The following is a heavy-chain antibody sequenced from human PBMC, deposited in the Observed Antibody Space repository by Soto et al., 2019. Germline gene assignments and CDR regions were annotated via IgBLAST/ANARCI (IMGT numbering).Heavy chain of an antibody. D-gene: IGHD3-22*01. CDR2: ISGSGGST. CDR1: GFTFSSYA. V-gene: IGHV3-23*01. J-gene: IGHJ4*02. CDR3: AKDLESSPDKVVVIPCFDY. Sequence: TRGSLRLSCAASGFTFSSYAMSWVRHAPGKGRAWVSAISGSGGSTYYADSVKGRFTISRDNSKNTLYLQMNSLRAEDTAVYYCAKDLESSPDKVVVIPCFDYWGQGTLVTVSS.